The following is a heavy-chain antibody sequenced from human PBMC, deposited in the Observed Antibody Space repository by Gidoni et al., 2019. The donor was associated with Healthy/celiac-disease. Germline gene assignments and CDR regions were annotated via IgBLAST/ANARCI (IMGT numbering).Heavy chain of an antibody. CDR2: ISGSGGST. Sequence: EVQLLESGGGLVQPGGSLRLSCAAPGFTFSSYAMSWVRQAPGKGLEWVSAISGSGGSTYYADSVKGRFTISRDNSKNTLYLQMNSLRAEDTAVYYCAKGTYDSSGYYGHWGQGTLVTVSS. CDR1: GFTFSSYA. J-gene: IGHJ4*02. CDR3: AKGTYDSSGYYGH. D-gene: IGHD3-22*01. V-gene: IGHV3-23*01.